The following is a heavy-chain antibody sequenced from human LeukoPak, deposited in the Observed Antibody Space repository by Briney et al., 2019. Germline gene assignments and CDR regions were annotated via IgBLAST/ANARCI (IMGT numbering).Heavy chain of an antibody. Sequence: ASVKVSCKASGFAFSNYAINWVRQATGHGLEWMGWMNPNSGDIAYAQKFQGRVTMTEDTSTDTAYMELSSLRSEDTAVYYCATDPRGVNPDYWGQGTLVTVSS. CDR2: MNPNSGDI. CDR1: GFAFSNYA. CDR3: ATDPRGVNPDY. J-gene: IGHJ4*02. V-gene: IGHV1-8*02. D-gene: IGHD3-10*01.